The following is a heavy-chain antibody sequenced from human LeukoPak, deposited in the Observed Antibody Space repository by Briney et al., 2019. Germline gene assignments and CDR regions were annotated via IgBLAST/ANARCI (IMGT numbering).Heavy chain of an antibody. CDR1: GYTFTSYD. J-gene: IGHJ4*02. CDR2: INPNRGGT. CDR3: ARAEDGEQLVSG. D-gene: IGHD6-6*01. V-gene: IGHV1-2*02. Sequence: VASVKVSCKASGYTFTSYDINWVRQAPGQGLEWMGWINPNRGGTNYAQKFQGRVTMTRDTSISTAYMELSRLRSDDTAVYYCARAEDGEQLVSGWGQGTLVTVSS.